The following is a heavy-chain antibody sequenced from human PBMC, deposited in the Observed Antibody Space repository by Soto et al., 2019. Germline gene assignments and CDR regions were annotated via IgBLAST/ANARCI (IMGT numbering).Heavy chain of an antibody. D-gene: IGHD1-26*01. CDR3: ARDGEGELLHYYYGMDV. CDR1: GGSISSYY. V-gene: IGHV4-4*07. CDR2: IYTSGST. Sequence: QVQLQESGPGLVKPSETLSLTCTVSGGSISSYYWSWIRQPAGKGLEWIGRIYTSGSTNYNPSLKSRVTMSVDTSKNQFSLKLSSVTATDTAVYYCARDGEGELLHYYYGMDVWGQGTTVTVSS. J-gene: IGHJ6*02.